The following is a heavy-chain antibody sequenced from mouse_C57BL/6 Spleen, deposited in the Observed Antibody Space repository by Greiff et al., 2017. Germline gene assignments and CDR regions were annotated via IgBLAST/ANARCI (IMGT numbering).Heavy chain of an antibody. Sequence: QVQLQQPGAELVMPGASVKLSCKASGYTFTSYWMHWVKQRPGQGLEWIGEIDPSDSYTNYNQKFKGKSTLTVDKSSSTAYMQLSSLTSEDSAVYYCARSGYYGSSYGDWGQGTLVTVAA. V-gene: IGHV1-69*01. CDR2: IDPSDSYT. D-gene: IGHD1-1*01. J-gene: IGHJ3*01. CDR3: ARSGYYGSSYGD. CDR1: GYTFTSYW.